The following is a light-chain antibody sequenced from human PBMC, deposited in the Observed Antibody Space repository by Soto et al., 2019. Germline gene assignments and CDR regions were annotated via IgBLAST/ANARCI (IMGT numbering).Light chain of an antibody. V-gene: IGKV3-20*01. CDR1: QSVSSSY. Sequence: EILLTQSPGTLSLSPGERATLSCRASQSVSSSYLAWYQQKPGQAPRLLIYGASSRATGIPDRFSGSGSGTDFTLTLSRLEPEDFAVYYCQQYGSSPPITFGQGTRLEIK. J-gene: IGKJ5*01. CDR3: QQYGSSPPIT. CDR2: GAS.